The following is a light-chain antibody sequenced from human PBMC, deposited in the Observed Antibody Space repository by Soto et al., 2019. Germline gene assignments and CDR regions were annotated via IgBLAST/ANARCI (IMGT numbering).Light chain of an antibody. J-gene: IGKJ4*01. CDR3: QHYHSSPVT. Sequence: DIQMTQSPSSLSASVGDTVTITCRASQGISNFLAWFQQKPGKAPKSLIYGASSLQGGVPSKFSGSGSDTGFTLTISSLQPEDSATYFCQHYHSSPVTFGGGTKVEIK. CDR2: GAS. CDR1: QGISNF. V-gene: IGKV1-16*02.